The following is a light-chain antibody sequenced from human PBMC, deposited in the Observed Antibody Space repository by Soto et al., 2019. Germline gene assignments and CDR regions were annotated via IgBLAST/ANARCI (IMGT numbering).Light chain of an antibody. J-gene: IGLJ1*01. V-gene: IGLV2-8*01. CDR3: ASYADRSSNFDV. CDR1: SSDVGGYNY. CDR2: EVS. Sequence: QSVLTQPPSASGSPGQSVTISCTGTSSDVGGYNYVSWYQQHPGKAPKLIIYEVSQRPSGVPDRFSGSKSGNTASLTVSGLGAEDEADYYCASYADRSSNFDVFGTGSKVTVL.